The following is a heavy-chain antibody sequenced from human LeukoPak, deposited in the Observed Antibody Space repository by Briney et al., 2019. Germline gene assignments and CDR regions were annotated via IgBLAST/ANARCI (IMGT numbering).Heavy chain of an antibody. D-gene: IGHD1-26*01. Sequence: SVKVSCKASGYTFTGYYMHWVRQAPGQGLEWMGGIIPIFGTANYAQKFQGRVTITADVSTSTAYMELSSLRSEDTAVYYCARETYSGSYYFDYWGQGTLVTVSS. V-gene: IGHV1-69*13. CDR1: GYTFTGYY. CDR2: IIPIFGTA. J-gene: IGHJ4*02. CDR3: ARETYSGSYYFDY.